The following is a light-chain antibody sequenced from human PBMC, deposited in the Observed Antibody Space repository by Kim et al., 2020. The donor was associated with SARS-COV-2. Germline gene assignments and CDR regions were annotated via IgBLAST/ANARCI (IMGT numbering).Light chain of an antibody. CDR1: RGCIASNF. Sequence: GKTVTISGTGSRGCIASNFVQWCQQRPGSVPATVTYEENQRPSGVPDRFSGSIDSSSNSASLTISGLKTEDEADYYCQSYNSSNLFGGGTKLTVL. CDR2: EEN. J-gene: IGLJ3*02. V-gene: IGLV6-57*02. CDR3: QSYNSSNL.